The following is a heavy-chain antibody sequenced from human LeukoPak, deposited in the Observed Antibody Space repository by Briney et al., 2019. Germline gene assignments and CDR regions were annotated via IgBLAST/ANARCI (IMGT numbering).Heavy chain of an antibody. CDR1: GGSISSYY. V-gene: IGHV4-59*08. CDR2: IYCSGST. Sequence: PSETLSLTCTVSGGSISSYYWSWIRQPPGKGLEWIGYIYCSGSTNYNPSLKSRVTISVDTSKNQFSLKLSSVTAADTAVYYCARAGVLLWFGELSPGAFDIWGQGTMVTVSS. D-gene: IGHD3-10*01. CDR3: ARAGVLLWFGELSPGAFDI. J-gene: IGHJ3*02.